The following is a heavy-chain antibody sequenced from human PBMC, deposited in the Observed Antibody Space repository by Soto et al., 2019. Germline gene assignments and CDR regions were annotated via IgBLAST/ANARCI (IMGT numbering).Heavy chain of an antibody. CDR2: IYYSGNT. D-gene: IGHD6-13*01. Sequence: QVQLQESGPGLVKPSQTLSLTCIVSGGSISSNDFYWSWIRQHPGKGLEWIGYIYYSGNTYYNPSFKSRFTILVDTSTNQLALKVSSVTAADTAVYYCARLSGSWQNWFDPWGQGTLVTVSS. V-gene: IGHV4-31*03. J-gene: IGHJ5*02. CDR1: GGSISSNDFY. CDR3: ARLSGSWQNWFDP.